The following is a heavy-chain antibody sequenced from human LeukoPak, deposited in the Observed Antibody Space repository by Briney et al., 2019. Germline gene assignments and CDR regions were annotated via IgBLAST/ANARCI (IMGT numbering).Heavy chain of an antibody. CDR2: IKTDGSST. D-gene: IGHD1-14*01. CDR3: ARGPRNYYAMDV. V-gene: IGHV3-74*01. Sequence: GGSLRLSCAASGITFSDYYMHWVRQAPGKGLFWVSRIKTDGSSTTYADSVKGQFTISRDNAKNTLYLQMNSLRAEDTAVYYCARGPRNYYAMDVWGKGTTVTVSS. J-gene: IGHJ6*04. CDR1: GITFSDYY.